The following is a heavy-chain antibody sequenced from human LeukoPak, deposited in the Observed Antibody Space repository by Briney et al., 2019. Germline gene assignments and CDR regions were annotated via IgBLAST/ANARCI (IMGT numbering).Heavy chain of an antibody. Sequence: GGSLRLSCAASGFTFSSYAMSCVRQAPGEGVEWVSGISCRGGSTYYANSVKGRLTISRDNSKKTLYLQMNSLRAEDSDVYYRAKVIVYSSCWKGPPEYSFDYWGQGTLVSVSS. CDR2: ISCRGGST. CDR1: GFTFSSYA. D-gene: IGHD6-19*01. CDR3: AKVIVYSSCWKGPPEYSFDY. J-gene: IGHJ4*02. V-gene: IGHV3-23*01.